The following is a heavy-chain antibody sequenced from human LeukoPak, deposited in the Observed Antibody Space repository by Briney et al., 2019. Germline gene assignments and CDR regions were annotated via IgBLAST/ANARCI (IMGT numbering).Heavy chain of an antibody. J-gene: IGHJ5*02. CDR3: ARGAGGVRGYCSGGSCYRLPNWFDP. CDR1: GGSISSSSYY. CDR2: IYYSGST. D-gene: IGHD2-15*01. Sequence: SETLSLTCTVSGGSISSSSYYWGWIRQPPGKGLEWIGSIYYSGSTYYNPSLKSRVTISVDTSKNQFSLKLSSATAADTAVYYCARGAGGVRGYCSGGSCYRLPNWFDPWGQGTLVTVSS. V-gene: IGHV4-39*07.